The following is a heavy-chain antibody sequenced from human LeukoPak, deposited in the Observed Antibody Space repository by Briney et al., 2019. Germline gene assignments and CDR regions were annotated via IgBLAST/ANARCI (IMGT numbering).Heavy chain of an antibody. Sequence: SETLSLTCAVSGYSISSGYYWGWIRQPPGKGLEWIGSIYHSGSTYYNPSLKSRVTISVDTSKNQFSLKLSSVTAADTAVYYCARRCSGGSCYSTYFDYWGQGTLATVPS. J-gene: IGHJ4*02. CDR2: IYHSGST. V-gene: IGHV4-38-2*01. CDR3: ARRCSGGSCYSTYFDY. D-gene: IGHD2-15*01. CDR1: GYSISSGYY.